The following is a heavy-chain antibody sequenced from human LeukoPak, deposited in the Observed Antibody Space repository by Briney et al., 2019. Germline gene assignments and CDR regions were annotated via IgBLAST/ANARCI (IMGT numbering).Heavy chain of an antibody. CDR3: ARVRGGEYTSSSGGFDY. CDR1: GFTFSTYW. CDR2: IKQDGSEK. V-gene: IGHV3-7*01. Sequence: GGSLRLSCAASGFTFSTYWMSWVRQAPGKGLEWVANIKQDGSEKYYVDSVRGRFTISRDNAKNSLWLQINTLRAEDTAVYYCARVRGGEYTSSSGGFDYWGQGTLVTVSS. J-gene: IGHJ4*02. D-gene: IGHD6-6*01.